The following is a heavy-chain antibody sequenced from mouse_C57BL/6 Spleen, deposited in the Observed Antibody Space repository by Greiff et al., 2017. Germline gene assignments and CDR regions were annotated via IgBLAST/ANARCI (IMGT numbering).Heavy chain of an antibody. V-gene: IGHV1-15*01. CDR2: IDPETGGT. D-gene: IGHD1-1*02. J-gene: IGHJ2*01. CDR1: GYTFTDYE. CDR3: TRRGIGSPFDD. Sequence: QVQLQQSGAELVRPGASVTLSCKASGYTFTDYEMHWVKQTPVHGLEWIGAIDPETGGTAYNQKFKGKAILTADKSSSTAYMELRSLTSEDSAVYYCTRRGIGSPFDDWGQGTTLTVSS.